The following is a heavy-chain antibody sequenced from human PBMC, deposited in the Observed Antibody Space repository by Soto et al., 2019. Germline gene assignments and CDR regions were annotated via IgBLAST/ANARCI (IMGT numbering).Heavy chain of an antibody. V-gene: IGHV5-51*01. CDR3: ARLRLAAAGTPAGAFDI. D-gene: IGHD6-13*01. Sequence: GESLKISCXGSGYSFTSYWIGWVRQMPGKGLEWMGIIYPGDSDTRYSPSFQGQVTISADKSISTAYLQWSSLKASDTAMYYCARLRLAAAGTPAGAFDIWGQGTMVTVSS. J-gene: IGHJ3*02. CDR2: IYPGDSDT. CDR1: GYSFTSYW.